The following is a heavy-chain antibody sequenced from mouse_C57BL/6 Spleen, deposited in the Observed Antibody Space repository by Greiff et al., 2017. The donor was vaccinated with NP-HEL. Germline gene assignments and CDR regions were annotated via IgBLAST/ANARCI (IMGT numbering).Heavy chain of an antibody. CDR3: AREESQDVYFDY. V-gene: IGHV1-80*01. Sequence: QVQLKESGAELVKPGASVKISCKASGYAFSSYWMNWVKQRPGKGLEWIGQIYPGDGDTNYNGKFKGKATLTADKSSSTAYMQLSSLTSEDAAVYFCAREESQDVYFDYWGQGTTLTVSS. CDR1: GYAFSSYW. J-gene: IGHJ2*01. CDR2: IYPGDGDT.